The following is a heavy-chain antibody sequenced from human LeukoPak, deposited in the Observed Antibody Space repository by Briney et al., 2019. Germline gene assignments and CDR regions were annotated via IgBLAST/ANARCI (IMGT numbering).Heavy chain of an antibody. CDR2: TYYRSKWYN. J-gene: IGHJ5*02. CDR3: ARDSGGAAWFDP. CDR1: GDCVSSNSVA. V-gene: IGHV6-1*01. D-gene: IGHD3-10*01. Sequence: SQTLSLTCAISGDCVSSNSVAWNWIRQSPSRGLEWLGRTYYRSKWYNDYAVSVKSRITINPDTSKNQFPLHLNSVTPEDTAVYYCARDSGGAAWFDPWGQGTLVTVSS.